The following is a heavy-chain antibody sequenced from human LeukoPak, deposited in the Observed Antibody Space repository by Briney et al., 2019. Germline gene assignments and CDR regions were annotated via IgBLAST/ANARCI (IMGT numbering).Heavy chain of an antibody. J-gene: IGHJ4*02. CDR3: AASRSGYYFDFDY. D-gene: IGHD3-22*01. CDR1: GFTFSSYA. CDR2: IGDSGGGA. Sequence: GGSLRLSCAVSGFTFSSYAMSWVRQAPGKGLEWVSLIGDSGGGAYYADSMKGRFTILRDNSKNTLYLQMNSLRAEDTAVYYCAASRSGYYFDFDYWGQGTLVTVSS. V-gene: IGHV3-23*01.